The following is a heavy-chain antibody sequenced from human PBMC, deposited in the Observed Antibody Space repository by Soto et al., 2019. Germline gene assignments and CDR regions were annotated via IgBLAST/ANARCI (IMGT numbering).Heavy chain of an antibody. Sequence: SVKVSCKASGGTFSSYTISWVRQAPGQGLEWMGRIIPILGIANYAQKFQGRVTITADKSTSTAYMELSSLRSEDTAVYYCASQREYCSSTSCYGGVDYWGQGTLVTVHS. V-gene: IGHV1-69*02. CDR3: ASQREYCSSTSCYGGVDY. D-gene: IGHD2-2*01. J-gene: IGHJ4*02. CDR2: IIPILGIA. CDR1: GGTFSSYT.